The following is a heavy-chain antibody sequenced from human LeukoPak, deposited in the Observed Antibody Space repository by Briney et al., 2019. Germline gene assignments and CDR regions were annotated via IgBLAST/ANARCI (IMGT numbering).Heavy chain of an antibody. CDR2: ISSNGGST. CDR3: ARARHTYYYDSSGSSRPTD. Sequence: PGGSLRLSCAASGFTFSSYAMHWVRQAPGKGLEYVSAISSNGGSTYYANSVKGRFTISRDNSKNTLYLQMNSLRAEDTAVYYCARARHTYYYDSSGSSRPTDWGQGTLVTVSS. J-gene: IGHJ4*02. V-gene: IGHV3-64*01. D-gene: IGHD3-22*01. CDR1: GFTFSSYA.